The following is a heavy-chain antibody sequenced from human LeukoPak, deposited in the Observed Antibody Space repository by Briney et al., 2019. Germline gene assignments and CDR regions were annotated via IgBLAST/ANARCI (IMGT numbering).Heavy chain of an antibody. V-gene: IGHV4-34*01. D-gene: IGHD2-15*01. J-gene: IGHJ4*02. Sequence: SETLSLTCAVYGGSFSGYYWSWIRQPPGKGLEWIGEINHSGSTNYNPSLKSRVTISVDTSKNQFSLKLSSVTAADTAAYYCASRGGSWAYWGQGTLVTVSS. CDR2: INHSGST. CDR3: ASRGGSWAY. CDR1: GGSFSGYY.